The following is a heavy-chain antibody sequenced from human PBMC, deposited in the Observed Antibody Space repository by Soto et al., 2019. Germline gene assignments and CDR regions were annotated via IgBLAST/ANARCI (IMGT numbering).Heavy chain of an antibody. V-gene: IGHV3-9*01. J-gene: IGHJ4*02. Sequence: PVGSLRLSCAASGFTFGDHAMHWVRQAPGKGLEWVSSINWNTGLIGYADSVKGRFTISRDNAKNSLYLQMNSLTIEDTALYYCVKEAVSSGWSGGRIYFFQSWGQGSLVTVSS. CDR3: VKEAVSSGWSGGRIYFFQS. D-gene: IGHD6-19*01. CDR1: GFTFGDHA. CDR2: INWNTGLI.